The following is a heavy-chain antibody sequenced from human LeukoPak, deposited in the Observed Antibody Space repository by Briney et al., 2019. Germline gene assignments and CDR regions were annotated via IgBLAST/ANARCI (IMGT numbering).Heavy chain of an antibody. D-gene: IGHD2-2*02. J-gene: IGHJ5*02. Sequence: SETLSLTCAVYGGSFSGYYWSWIRQPPGKGLEWIGEINHSGSTNYNPSLKSRVTISVDTSKNQFSLKLSSVTAADTAVYYCARDLGYCSSTSCYNNWFDPWGQGTLVTVSS. V-gene: IGHV4-34*01. CDR3: ARDLGYCSSTSCYNNWFDP. CDR2: INHSGST. CDR1: GGSFSGYY.